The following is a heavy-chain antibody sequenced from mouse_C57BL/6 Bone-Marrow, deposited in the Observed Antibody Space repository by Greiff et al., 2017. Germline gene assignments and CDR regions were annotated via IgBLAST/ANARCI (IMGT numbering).Heavy chain of an antibody. CDR2: ISDGGSYT. CDR3: ARGEDYDGAWFAY. D-gene: IGHD2-4*01. Sequence: EVKLMESGGGLVKPGGSLKLSCAASGFTFSSYAMSWVRQTPEKRLEWVATISDGGSYTYYPDNVKGRFTISRDNAKNNLYLQMSHLKSEETAMYYCARGEDYDGAWFAYWGQGTLVTVSA. CDR1: GFTFSSYA. V-gene: IGHV5-4*03. J-gene: IGHJ3*01.